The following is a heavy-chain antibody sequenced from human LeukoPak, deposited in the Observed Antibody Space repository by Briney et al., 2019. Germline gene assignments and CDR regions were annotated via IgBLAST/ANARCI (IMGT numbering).Heavy chain of an antibody. CDR3: ASHRPSSPRKYYFDY. Sequence: GGSLRLSCAVSGFTFRTYWMHWVRQVPGEGLVWVSRINEDGSITNYADSVKGRFSISRDNAKNTLYLQMNSLRAEDTAVYYCASHRPSSPRKYYFDYWGQGTLVTVSS. V-gene: IGHV3-74*01. D-gene: IGHD6-13*01. CDR1: GFTFRTYW. CDR2: INEDGSIT. J-gene: IGHJ4*02.